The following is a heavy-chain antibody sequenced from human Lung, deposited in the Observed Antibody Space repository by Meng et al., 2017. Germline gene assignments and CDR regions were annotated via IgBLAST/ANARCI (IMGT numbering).Heavy chain of an antibody. D-gene: IGHD4-11*01. CDR1: GGSFSDYD. V-gene: IGHV4-34*01. J-gene: IGHJ4*02. CDR3: ARGPTTMAHDFDY. Sequence: QGQLQQRGAGLCKPSQSLSLTCVVSGGSFSDYDWSWIRQPPGKGLEWIGEINHSGSTNYNPSLESRATISVDTSQNNLSLKLSSVTAADSAVYYCARGPTTMAHDFDYWGQGTLVTVSS. CDR2: INHSGST.